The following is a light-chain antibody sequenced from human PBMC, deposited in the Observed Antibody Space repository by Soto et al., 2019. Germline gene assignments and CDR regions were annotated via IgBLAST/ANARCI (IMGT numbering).Light chain of an antibody. V-gene: IGKV3D-20*02. Sequence: EIVLTQSPDTLSLSPGERATLSCRTSQSLSSNYLAWYQQRPGQAPRLLIYGASSRATGIPDRFSGSGSGTDFTLSISRLEPEDFSVYYCQQRYNWPITFGQGTRLEIK. CDR3: QQRYNWPIT. CDR2: GAS. CDR1: QSLSSNY. J-gene: IGKJ5*01.